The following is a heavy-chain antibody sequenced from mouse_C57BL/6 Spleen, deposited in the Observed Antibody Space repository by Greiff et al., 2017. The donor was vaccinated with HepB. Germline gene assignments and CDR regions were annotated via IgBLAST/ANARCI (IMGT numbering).Heavy chain of an antibody. D-gene: IGHD1-1*01. CDR3: ARGAYYYGSSPGDYAMDY. J-gene: IGHJ4*01. CDR1: GYTFTSYG. Sequence: QVQLQQPGAELVKPGASVKMSCKASGYTFTSYGISWVKQRTGQGLEWIGEIYPRSGNTYYNEKFKGKATLTADKSSSTAYMELRSLTSEDSAVYFCARGAYYYGSSPGDYAMDYWGQGTSVTVSS. V-gene: IGHV1-81*01. CDR2: IYPRSGNT.